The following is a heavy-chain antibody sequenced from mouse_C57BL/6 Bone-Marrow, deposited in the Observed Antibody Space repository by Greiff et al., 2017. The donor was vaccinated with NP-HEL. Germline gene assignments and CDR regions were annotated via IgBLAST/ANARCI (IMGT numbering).Heavy chain of an antibody. D-gene: IGHD1-1*01. Sequence: EVKLVESGGDLVKPGGSLKLSCAASGFTFSSYGMSWVRQTPDKRLEWVATISSGGSYTYYPDSVKGRFTISRDNAKNTLYLQMSSLKSEDTAMYYCARRFITTVVEYYLDYWGQGTTLTVSS. CDR3: ARRFITTVVEYYLDY. CDR2: ISSGGSYT. J-gene: IGHJ2*01. CDR1: GFTFSSYG. V-gene: IGHV5-6*02.